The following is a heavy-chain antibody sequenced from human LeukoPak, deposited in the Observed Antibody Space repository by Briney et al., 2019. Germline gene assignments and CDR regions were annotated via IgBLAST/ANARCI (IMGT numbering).Heavy chain of an antibody. CDR2: IYYSGST. CDR3: ARALPLRGSGTYYFDY. D-gene: IGHD3-10*01. J-gene: IGHJ4*02. CDR1: GGSISSSSYY. Sequence: PSETLSLTCTVSGGSISSSSYYWGWIRQPPGKGLEWIGSIYYSGSTYYNPSLKSRVTISVDTSKNQFSLKLSSVTAADTAVYYCARALPLRGSGTYYFDYWGQGTLVTVSS. V-gene: IGHV4-39*07.